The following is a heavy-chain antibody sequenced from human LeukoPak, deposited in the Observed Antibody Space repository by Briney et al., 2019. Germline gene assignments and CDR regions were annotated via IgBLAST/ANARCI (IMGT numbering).Heavy chain of an antibody. CDR1: GFTFSSYS. Sequence: PGGSLRLSCAASGFTFSSYSMNWVRQAPGKGLEWVSSISSSSSYIYYADSVKGRFTISRNNAKNSLYLQMNSLRAEDTAVYYCARDYHVGGYSYNDAFDIWGQGTMVTVSS. V-gene: IGHV3-21*01. CDR2: ISSSSSYI. J-gene: IGHJ3*02. D-gene: IGHD5-18*01. CDR3: ARDYHVGGYSYNDAFDI.